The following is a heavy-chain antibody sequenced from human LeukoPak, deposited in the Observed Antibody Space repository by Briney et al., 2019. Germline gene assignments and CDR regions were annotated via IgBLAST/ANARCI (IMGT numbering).Heavy chain of an antibody. Sequence: GGSLRLSCVVSGFSLTTYGMLWVRQAPGKWLEWVAFIRPNGINKYYADSVKGRFTISRDNSKGTLYLQMNSLRTEDTALYYCAKDRPLEGGFDPWGQGSLVTVSS. V-gene: IGHV3-30*02. J-gene: IGHJ5*02. CDR2: IRPNGINK. D-gene: IGHD3-16*01. CDR1: GFSLTTYG. CDR3: AKDRPLEGGFDP.